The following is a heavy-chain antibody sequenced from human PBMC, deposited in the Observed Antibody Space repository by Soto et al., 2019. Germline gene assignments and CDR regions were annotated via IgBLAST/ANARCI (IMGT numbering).Heavy chain of an antibody. V-gene: IGHV1-46*01. CDR1: GYTFTSYY. D-gene: IGHD4-4*01. CDR3: ARDLSTVTTGNWFDP. J-gene: IGHJ5*02. CDR2: INPSGGST. Sequence: GASVKVSCKASGYTFTSYYMHWVRQAPGQGLEWMGIINPSGGSTSYAQKFQGRVTMTRDTSTSTVYMELSSLRSEDTAVYYCARDLSTVTTGNWFDPWGQGTLVTSPQ.